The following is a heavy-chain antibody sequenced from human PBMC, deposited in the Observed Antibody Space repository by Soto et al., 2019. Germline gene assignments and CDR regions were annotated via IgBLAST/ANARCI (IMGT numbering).Heavy chain of an antibody. D-gene: IGHD3-3*01. CDR3: ARGQRFSDWFDP. J-gene: IGHJ5*02. Sequence: SETLSLTCTISGGAIGSHYWTWIRQPAGKGLEWIGRTYGSGSTKYNPSLQSRVTMSLDTSKNQFSLRLESVTAADTAVYCARGQRFSDWFDPWGQGTLVTVYS. CDR2: TYGSGST. V-gene: IGHV4-4*07. CDR1: GGAIGSHY.